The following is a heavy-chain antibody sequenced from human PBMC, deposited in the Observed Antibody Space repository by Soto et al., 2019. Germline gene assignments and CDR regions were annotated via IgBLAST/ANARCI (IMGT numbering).Heavy chain of an antibody. J-gene: IGHJ3*02. CDR2: IYYSGST. D-gene: IGHD2-15*01. CDR1: GGSISSYY. Sequence: SETLSLTCTVSGGSISSYYWSWIRQPPGKGLEWIGYIYYSGSTNYNPSLKGRVTISVDTSKNQFSLKLSSVTAADTAVYYCAREGGYCSGGSCYPPGFAFDIWGQGTMVTVSS. CDR3: AREGGYCSGGSCYPPGFAFDI. V-gene: IGHV4-59*01.